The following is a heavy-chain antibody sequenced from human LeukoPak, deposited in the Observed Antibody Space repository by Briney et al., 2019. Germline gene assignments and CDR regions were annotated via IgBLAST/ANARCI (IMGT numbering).Heavy chain of an antibody. Sequence: TAGSLRLSCEASGFSFSSYAMSWVRQAPGKGLAWVSVISSSADSTYYADSVKGRFTISRDNSKNTLYLQMNNLRAEDTAVYYCAKPLEKYTYGGNFDYWGQGILVTVSS. J-gene: IGHJ4*02. V-gene: IGHV3-23*01. CDR2: ISSSADST. CDR3: AKPLEKYTYGGNFDY. CDR1: GFSFSSYA. D-gene: IGHD4-23*01.